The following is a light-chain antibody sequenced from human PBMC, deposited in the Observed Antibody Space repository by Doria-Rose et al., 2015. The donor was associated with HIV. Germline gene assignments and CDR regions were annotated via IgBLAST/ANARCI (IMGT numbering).Light chain of an antibody. CDR1: TSDVGASNY. J-gene: IGLJ1*01. V-gene: IGLV2-8*01. CDR2: EVS. Sequence: SVTISCAGTTSDVGASNYVSWYQQHPDKAPKLIIYEVSRRPSGVPDCFSGSKSGNAASLTVSGLQGDDEADYYCSSYAGSNNPYVFGSGTKVTVL. CDR3: SSYAGSNNPYV.